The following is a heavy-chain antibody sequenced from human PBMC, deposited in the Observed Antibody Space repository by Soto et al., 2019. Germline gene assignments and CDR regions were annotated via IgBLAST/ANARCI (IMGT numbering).Heavy chain of an antibody. CDR1: GFTFSSYA. D-gene: IGHD2-2*01. CDR2: ISYDGSNK. V-gene: IGHV3-30-3*01. Sequence: GGSLRLSCAASGFTFSSYAMYWVRQAPGKGLGWVAVISYDGSNKYYADSVKGRFTISRDNSKNTLYLQMNSLRAEDTAVYYCARGPSSLTHFDYWGQGTLVTV. CDR3: ARGPSSLTHFDY. J-gene: IGHJ4*02.